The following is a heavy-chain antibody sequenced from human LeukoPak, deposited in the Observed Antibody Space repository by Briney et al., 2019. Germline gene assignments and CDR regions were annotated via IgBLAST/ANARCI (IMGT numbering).Heavy chain of an antibody. D-gene: IGHD6-19*01. V-gene: IGHV1-18*01. J-gene: IGHJ4*02. CDR2: ISAYNGNT. CDR3: ARVDEISSGWYPADLIDY. CDR1: GYTFTSYG. Sequence: ASVKVSCKASGYTFTSYGISWVRQAPGQGLEWMGWISAYNGNTNYAQKLQGRVTMTTDTSTSTAYMELRSLRSDDTAVYYCARVDEISSGWYPADLIDYWGQGTLVTVSS.